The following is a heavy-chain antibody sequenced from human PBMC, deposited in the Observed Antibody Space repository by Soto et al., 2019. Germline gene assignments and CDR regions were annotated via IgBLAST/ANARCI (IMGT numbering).Heavy chain of an antibody. CDR3: ARSSLSGPELPNSFAP. CDR1: GDSVSSNSAA. J-gene: IGHJ5*02. Sequence: PSQTLSLTCAISGDSVSSNSAAWNWIRQSPSRGLEWLGRTYYRSKWYNDYAVSVKSRITINPDTSKNQFSLQLNSVTPEDTAVYYCARSSLSGPELPNSFAPWGQGTLATVSS. D-gene: IGHD2-15*01. V-gene: IGHV6-1*01. CDR2: TYYRSKWYN.